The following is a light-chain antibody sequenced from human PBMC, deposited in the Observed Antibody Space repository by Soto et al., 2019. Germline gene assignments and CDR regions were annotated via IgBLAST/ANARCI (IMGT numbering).Light chain of an antibody. CDR1: QSISTY. Sequence: DIQMTQSPSSLSASVGDRVTITCRASQSISTYLNWYQQKLGKAPKLLIYAASSLQSGVPSRFSGSGSGTDFTLTISSLQPEDFATYYCQQSYSTHRTFGQGTKVEIK. J-gene: IGKJ1*01. V-gene: IGKV1-39*01. CDR2: AAS. CDR3: QQSYSTHRT.